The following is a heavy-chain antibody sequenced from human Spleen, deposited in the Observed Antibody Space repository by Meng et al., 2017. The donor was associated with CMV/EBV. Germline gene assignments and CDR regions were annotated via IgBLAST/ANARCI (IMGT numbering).Heavy chain of an antibody. D-gene: IGHD5-24*01. V-gene: IGHV3-23*03. CDR1: GFTFSTYA. J-gene: IGHJ4*02. CDR2: ISSGGINT. Sequence: CAASGFTFSTYAMNWVRQAPGKGLEWVSIISSGGINTDYADSVKGRFTISRDNSKNTLYLQMNSLRADDTAVYYCAKDYGDGYNVLDYWGQGTLVTVSS. CDR3: AKDYGDGYNVLDY.